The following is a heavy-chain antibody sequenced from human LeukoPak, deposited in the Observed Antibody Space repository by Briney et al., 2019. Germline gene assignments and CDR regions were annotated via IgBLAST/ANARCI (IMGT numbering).Heavy chain of an antibody. Sequence: SQTLSLTCAVSGGSISSGGYSWSWIRQPPGRGLEWIGYIYHSGSTYYNPSLKSRVTISVDRSKNQFSLKLSSVTAADTAVYYCARESRWFDPWGQGTLVTVSS. V-gene: IGHV4-30-2*01. CDR1: GGSISSGGYS. CDR3: ARESRWFDP. CDR2: IYHSGST. J-gene: IGHJ5*02.